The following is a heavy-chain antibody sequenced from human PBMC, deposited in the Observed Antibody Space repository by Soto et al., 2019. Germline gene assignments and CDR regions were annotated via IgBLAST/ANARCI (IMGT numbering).Heavy chain of an antibody. CDR1: GGSLRNSV. Sequence: QVQLLQSGAEVKKPGSSVKVSCTASGGSLRNSVISWVRQAPAQRLEWMGGVIPILGTANYAQKFQGRVTMTADEATSTAYMDLSSRSPDDTAVYYCARLGHPGHWGPGTLVIVSS. J-gene: IGHJ4*02. CDR2: VIPILGTA. CDR3: ARLGHPGH. V-gene: IGHV1-69*01.